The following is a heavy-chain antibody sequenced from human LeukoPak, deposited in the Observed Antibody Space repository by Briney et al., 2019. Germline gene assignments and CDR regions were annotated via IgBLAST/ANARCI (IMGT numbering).Heavy chain of an antibody. Sequence: SETLSLTCTVSGGSISNYYWSWIRQPPGKGLEWIGYIYYSGSTYYNPSLKGRVTISVDTSKNQFSLKLSSVTAADTAVYYCARYGNSLPQWARETLVTVSS. V-gene: IGHV4-59*01. J-gene: IGHJ4*02. CDR2: IYYSGST. CDR3: ARYGNSLPQ. CDR1: GGSISNYY. D-gene: IGHD4-23*01.